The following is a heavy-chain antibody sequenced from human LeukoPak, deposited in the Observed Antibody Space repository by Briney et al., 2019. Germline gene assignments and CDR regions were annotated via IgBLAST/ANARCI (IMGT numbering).Heavy chain of an antibody. CDR1: GGSISSYY. Sequence: PSETLSLTCTVSGGSISSYYWSWIRQPPGKGLEWIGYIFYSGSTNYNPSLKSRVTISVDRSKNQFSLKLSSVTAADTAVYYCARASSGYYYDAFDIWGQGTMVTVSS. V-gene: IGHV4-59*12. CDR2: IFYSGST. D-gene: IGHD3-22*01. J-gene: IGHJ3*02. CDR3: ARASSGYYYDAFDI.